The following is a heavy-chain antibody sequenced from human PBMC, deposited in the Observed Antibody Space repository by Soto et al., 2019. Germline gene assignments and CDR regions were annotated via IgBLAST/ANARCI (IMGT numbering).Heavy chain of an antibody. V-gene: IGHV1-18*01. J-gene: IGHJ4*02. Sequence: VASVKVSCKASGYIFNSFGISWVRQAPGQGLEWMGWISAYTGNTKYAQNFQGRVTMTTDTSTSTAYMELRSLRSDDTAVYYCGADLVVYAIHYWGQGTLVTVSS. D-gene: IGHD2-8*01. CDR2: ISAYTGNT. CDR3: GADLVVYAIHY. CDR1: GYIFNSFG.